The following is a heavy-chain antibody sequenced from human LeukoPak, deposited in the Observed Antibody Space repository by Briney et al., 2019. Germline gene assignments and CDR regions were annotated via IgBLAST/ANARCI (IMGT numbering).Heavy chain of an antibody. Sequence: PGGSLRLSCAASGFSFSIAWMSWVRQAPGRGLEWVGRIKSKANGGTTDYATPVKGRFTISRDDSKNSLYLQMNSLKTEDTAVYYCTRLSRYGNRWYYVDYWGQGTLVTVSS. CDR3: TRLSRYGNRWYYVDY. CDR2: IKSKANGGTT. V-gene: IGHV3-15*01. J-gene: IGHJ4*02. D-gene: IGHD6-13*01. CDR1: GFSFSIAW.